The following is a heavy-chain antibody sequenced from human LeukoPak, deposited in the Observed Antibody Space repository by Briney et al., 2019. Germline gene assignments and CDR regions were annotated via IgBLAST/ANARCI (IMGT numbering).Heavy chain of an antibody. D-gene: IGHD5-12*01. Sequence: TVKVSCKASGGTFSSYAISWVRQAPGQGLEWMGGIIPIFGTANYAQKFQGRVTITADESTSTAYMELSSLRSEDTAVYHCARAGGGYLDYYYYYGMDVWGQGTTVTVSS. V-gene: IGHV1-69*13. CDR2: IIPIFGTA. CDR1: GGTFSSYA. J-gene: IGHJ6*02. CDR3: ARAGGGYLDYYYYYGMDV.